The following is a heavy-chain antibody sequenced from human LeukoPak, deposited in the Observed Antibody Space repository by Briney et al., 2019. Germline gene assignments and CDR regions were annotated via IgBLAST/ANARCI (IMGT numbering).Heavy chain of an antibody. Sequence: NPGGSLRLSCAASGFTFSSYSMNWVRQAPGKGLEWVSCISSSSSYIYYADSVKGRFTISRDNAKNSLYLQMNSLRAEDTAVYFCARDWGIAAVYYYGMDVWGQGTTVTVSS. D-gene: IGHD6-13*01. V-gene: IGHV3-21*01. CDR1: GFTFSSYS. J-gene: IGHJ6*02. CDR3: ARDWGIAAVYYYGMDV. CDR2: ISSSSSYI.